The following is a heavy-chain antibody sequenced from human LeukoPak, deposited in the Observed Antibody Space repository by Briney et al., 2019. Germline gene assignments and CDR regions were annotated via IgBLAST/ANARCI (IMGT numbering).Heavy chain of an antibody. Sequence: SETLSLTRTVSGGSISSSSYYWGWIRQPPGKGLEWIGSIYYSGSTYYNPSLKSRVTISVDTSKNQFSLKLSSVTAADTAVYYCARSGPYYYYMDVWGKGTTVTVSS. CDR3: ARSGPYYYYMDV. D-gene: IGHD1-26*01. CDR1: GGSISSSSYY. V-gene: IGHV4-39*01. CDR2: IYYSGST. J-gene: IGHJ6*03.